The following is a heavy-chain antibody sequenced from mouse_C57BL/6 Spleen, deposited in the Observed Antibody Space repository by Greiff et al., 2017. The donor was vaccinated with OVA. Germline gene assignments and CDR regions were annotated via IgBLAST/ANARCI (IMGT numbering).Heavy chain of an antibody. V-gene: IGHV1-15*01. D-gene: IGHD1-1*01. J-gene: IGHJ3*01. Sequence: VQLVESGAELVRPGASVTLSCKASGYTFTDYEMHWVKQTPVHGLEWIGAIDPETGGTAYKQKFKGKAILTADKSSSTAYMELRSLTSEDSAVYYCTDWNYYGSSYGFAYWGQGTLVTVSA. CDR3: TDWNYYGSSYGFAY. CDR1: GYTFTDYE. CDR2: IDPETGGT.